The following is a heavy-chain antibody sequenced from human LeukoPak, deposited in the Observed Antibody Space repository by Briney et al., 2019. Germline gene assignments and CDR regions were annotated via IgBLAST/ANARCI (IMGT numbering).Heavy chain of an antibody. CDR3: ARGGYYYDSSDYYPFDY. CDR1: GFTFSSYA. Sequence: GGSLRLSCAASGFTFSSYAMSWVRQAPGKGLEWVSAVSGSGGSTYYADSVKGRFTISRDNSKNALFLQMHSLRAEDTAVYYCARGGYYYDSSDYYPFDYWGQGTLVTVSS. J-gene: IGHJ4*02. V-gene: IGHV3-23*01. D-gene: IGHD3-22*01. CDR2: VSGSGGST.